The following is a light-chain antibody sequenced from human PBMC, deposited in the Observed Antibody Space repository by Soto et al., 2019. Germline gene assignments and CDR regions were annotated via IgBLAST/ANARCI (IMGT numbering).Light chain of an antibody. CDR1: QSVSSD. CDR3: QQSNNRPLT. J-gene: IGKJ4*01. V-gene: IGKV3-15*01. CDR2: DAS. Sequence: IVLTQSPATLSVSPGERATLSCRASQSVSSDVAWFQQRPSQAPRLLIYDASTRATGIPARFSGSGSGTEFTLTISSLQSEDFAIYYCQQSNNRPLTFGGGTKVEVK.